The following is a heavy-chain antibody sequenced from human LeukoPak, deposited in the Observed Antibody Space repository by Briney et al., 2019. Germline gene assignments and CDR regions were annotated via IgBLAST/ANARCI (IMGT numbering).Heavy chain of an antibody. J-gene: IGHJ4*02. V-gene: IGHV1-46*01. Sequence: ASVKVSCKASGYTFTGYYMHWVRQAPGQGLEWMGIINPSGGSTSYAQKFQGRVTMTRDTSTSTVYMELSSLRSEDTAVYYCARSLRIVVTFDYWGQGTLVTVSS. CDR3: ARSLRIVVTFDY. CDR2: INPSGGST. D-gene: IGHD3-22*01. CDR1: GYTFTGYY.